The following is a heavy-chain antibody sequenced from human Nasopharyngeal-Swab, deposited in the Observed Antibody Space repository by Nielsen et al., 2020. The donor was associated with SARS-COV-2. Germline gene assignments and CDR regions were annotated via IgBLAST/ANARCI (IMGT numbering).Heavy chain of an antibody. CDR2: ISWNSAGR. D-gene: IGHD6-19*01. CDR1: GFRFDDYV. CDR3: VKDSASGWHKYFDY. J-gene: IGHJ4*02. V-gene: IGHV3-9*01. Sequence: SLKISCAASGFRFDDYVMHWVRQVPGEGLEWVAGISWNSAGRGYSDSVKGRFTISRDNTKNSLYLEMTSLRADDTALYYCVKDSASGWHKYFDYWGQGTLVTVSS.